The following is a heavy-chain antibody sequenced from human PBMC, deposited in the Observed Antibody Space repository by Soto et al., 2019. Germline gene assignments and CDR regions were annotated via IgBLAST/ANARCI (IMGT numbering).Heavy chain of an antibody. J-gene: IGHJ5*02. CDR1: GGSISSGGYY. Sequence: QVQLQESGPGLVKPSQTLSLTCTVSGGSISSGGYYWSWIRQHPGKGLEWIGYIYYSGSTYYNPSLKSRVTISVDTSKNQFSLKLSSVTPADTAVYYCARGEGITMIVVVTAWGQGTLVTVSS. D-gene: IGHD3-22*01. CDR3: ARGEGITMIVVVTA. V-gene: IGHV4-31*03. CDR2: IYYSGST.